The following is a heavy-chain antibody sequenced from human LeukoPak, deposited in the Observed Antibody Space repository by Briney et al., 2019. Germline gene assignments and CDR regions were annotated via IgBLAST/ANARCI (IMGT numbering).Heavy chain of an antibody. CDR2: IFYTGTT. CDR1: GGSLSGHY. Sequence: SETLSLTCTVGGGSLSGHYWGWIRQPPGKGLELVGHIFYTGTTFYNPSLNSRVTITLDTSRNQFSLRLTSVIAADTAVYYCARFSWGCSTASCYLTNWGQGALVTVSS. D-gene: IGHD2-2*01. J-gene: IGHJ4*02. V-gene: IGHV4-59*11. CDR3: ARFSWGCSTASCYLTN.